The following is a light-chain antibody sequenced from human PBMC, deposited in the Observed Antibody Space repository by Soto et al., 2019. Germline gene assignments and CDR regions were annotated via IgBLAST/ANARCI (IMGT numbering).Light chain of an antibody. CDR3: AAWDDSLSGWV. J-gene: IGLJ3*02. Sequence: QLVLTQPPSASGTPGQRVTISCSGSSSNLGSNYVYWYQQLPGTAPKLLIYRNNQRPSGVPDRFSGSKSGTSASLAISGLRSEDEADYYCAAWDDSLSGWVFGGGTKLTVL. CDR2: RNN. CDR1: SSNLGSNY. V-gene: IGLV1-47*01.